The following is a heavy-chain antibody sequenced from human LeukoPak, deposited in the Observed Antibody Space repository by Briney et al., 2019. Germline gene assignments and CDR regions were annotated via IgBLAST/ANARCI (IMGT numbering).Heavy chain of an antibody. CDR1: GYTFTSYY. CDR2: INPSGGST. D-gene: IGHD4-17*01. CDR3: AREGGDYGPGDYYYYYMDV. J-gene: IGHJ6*03. Sequence: ASVKVSCKASGYTFTSYYMHWVRQAPGQGLEWMGIINPSGGSTSYAQKFQGRVTMTRDTSTSTVYMELRSLRSDDTAVYYCAREGGDYGPGDYYYYYMDVWGKGTTVTVSS. V-gene: IGHV1-46*01.